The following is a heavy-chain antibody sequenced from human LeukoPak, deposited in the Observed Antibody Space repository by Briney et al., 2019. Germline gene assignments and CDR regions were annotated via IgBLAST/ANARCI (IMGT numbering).Heavy chain of an antibody. CDR1: GFTFRNYA. CDR3: AKETSGWYLSWFDP. V-gene: IGHV3-23*01. Sequence: GGSLRLSCEASGFTFRNYAMRWVRQAPGKGLEWVSGISGSGGSTYHADSVKGRFTISRDNSKNTLYLQMNSLRAEDTAVYYCAKETSGWYLSWFDPWGQGTLVTVSS. CDR2: ISGSGGST. D-gene: IGHD6-19*01. J-gene: IGHJ5*02.